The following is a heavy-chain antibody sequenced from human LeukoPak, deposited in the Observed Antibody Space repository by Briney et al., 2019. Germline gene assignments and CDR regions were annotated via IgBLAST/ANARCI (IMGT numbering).Heavy chain of an antibody. V-gene: IGHV4-4*02. CDR3: ARSAAVTGQFDF. CDR2: IYHAGST. J-gene: IGHJ4*02. D-gene: IGHD6-19*01. CDR1: GASISSSNW. Sequence: SETLSLTCTVSGASISSSNWWTWVRQPPGEALEWIGEIYHAGSTKYNPSLRSRLTISVDKSKNSFSLSLTSVTAADTAFYYCARSAAVTGQFDFWGQGTLVTVPS.